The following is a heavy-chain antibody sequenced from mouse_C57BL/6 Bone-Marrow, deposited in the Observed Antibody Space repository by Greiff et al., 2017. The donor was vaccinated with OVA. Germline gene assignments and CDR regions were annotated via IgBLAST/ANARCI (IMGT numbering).Heavy chain of an antibody. CDR1: GYTFTGYW. CDR2: SLPGSSST. J-gene: IGHJ3*02. V-gene: IGHV1-9*01. Sequence: QVQLQQSGAELMKPGASVKLSCKATGYTFTGYWIEWVKQRPGHGLEWIGESLPGSSSTNYNEKFKSKATFTADTSSHTAYMQLSSLTTEDSAIYYSARYYGWGQGTLVTVSA. CDR3: ARYYG. D-gene: IGHD1-1*02.